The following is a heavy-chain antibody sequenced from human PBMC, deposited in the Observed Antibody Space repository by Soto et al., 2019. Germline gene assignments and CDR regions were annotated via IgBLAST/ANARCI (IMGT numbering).Heavy chain of an antibody. Sequence: PSETLSLTCTVSGGSISSYYWSWIRQPPGKGLEWIGYIYYSGSTNYNPSLKSRVTISVDTSKNQFSLKLSSVTAADTAVYYCARQGDSSLGDYWGQGTLVTVSS. CDR3: ARQGDSSLGDY. D-gene: IGHD3-22*01. J-gene: IGHJ4*02. CDR2: IYYSGST. CDR1: GGSISSYY. V-gene: IGHV4-59*01.